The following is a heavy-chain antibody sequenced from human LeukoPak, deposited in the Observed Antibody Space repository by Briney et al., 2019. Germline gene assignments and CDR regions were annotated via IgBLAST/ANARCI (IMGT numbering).Heavy chain of an antibody. V-gene: IGHV1-2*02. Sequence: ASVKVSCKASGYTFTGYSVHWVRQAPGQGLEWLGWINPDSGGTNFAQKFQGRVTMTRDTSITTAYLELSSLRSDDTAVYYCARNWGSYDFGDYDFFDYWGQGILVTVSS. J-gene: IGHJ4*02. CDR1: GYTFTGYS. CDR2: INPDSGGT. D-gene: IGHD4-17*01. CDR3: ARNWGSYDFGDYDFFDY.